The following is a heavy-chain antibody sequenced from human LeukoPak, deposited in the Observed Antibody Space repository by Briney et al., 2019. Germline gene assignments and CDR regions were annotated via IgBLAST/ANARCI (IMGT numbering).Heavy chain of an antibody. CDR1: GFTFSSYW. D-gene: IGHD6-19*01. J-gene: IGHJ4*02. CDR3: ARVDWLPGGADY. CDR2: INSDGSST. Sequence: GSLRLSCVASGFTFSSYWMHWVRQAPGKGLVWVSRINSDGSSTSYADSVKGRFTISRDNAKNTLFLQMNSLRAEDTAVYYCARVDWLPGGADYWGQGTLVTVSS. V-gene: IGHV3-74*01.